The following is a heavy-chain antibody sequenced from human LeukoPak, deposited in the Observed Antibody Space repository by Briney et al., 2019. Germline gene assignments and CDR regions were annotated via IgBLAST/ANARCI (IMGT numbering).Heavy chain of an antibody. CDR1: GYPFTSYD. V-gene: IGHV1-8*01. CDR2: MNPNSANT. D-gene: IGHD3-16*01. J-gene: IGHJ6*03. CDR3: ARGLAFGDNYYYYCYMDV. Sequence: ASVKVSCKASGYPFTSYDINWVRQATGQRLEWKGWMNPNSANTGYAQKFQSRGTITRNTSLSTAYMELSSLRSEDTAVYYCARGLAFGDNYYYYCYMDVWGRGTTVSVSS.